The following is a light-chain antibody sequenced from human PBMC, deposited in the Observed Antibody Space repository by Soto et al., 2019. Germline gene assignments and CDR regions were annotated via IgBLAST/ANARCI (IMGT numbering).Light chain of an antibody. V-gene: IGKV3-11*01. J-gene: IGKJ1*01. Sequence: EIVLTQSPATLSLSPGERATLSCRASQSVSSYLAWFQQKPGQAPRLLIYEASNRATGFPARFSGSGSGTDFTLTISSLEPEDFAVYYCQQRSSSPPTFGQGTKVEIK. CDR1: QSVSSY. CDR2: EAS. CDR3: QQRSSSPPT.